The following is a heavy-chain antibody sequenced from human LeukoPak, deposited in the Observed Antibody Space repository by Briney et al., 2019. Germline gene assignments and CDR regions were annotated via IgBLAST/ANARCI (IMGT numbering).Heavy chain of an antibody. CDR2: ISGSGGST. D-gene: IGHD3-10*01. J-gene: IGHJ4*02. CDR3: ARAPGYGSGSYPGD. V-gene: IGHV3-23*01. CDR1: GFTFSSYG. Sequence: GGSLRLSCAGSGFTFSSYGMSWVRQAPGKGLEWVSAISGSGGSTYYADSVKGRFTISRDNSKNTLYLQMDSLRAEDTALYYCARAPGYGSGSYPGDWGQGTLVTVSS.